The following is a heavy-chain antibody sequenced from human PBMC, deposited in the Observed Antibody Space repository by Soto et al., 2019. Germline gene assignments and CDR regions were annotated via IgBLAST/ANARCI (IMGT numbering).Heavy chain of an antibody. CDR1: GFTFSSYG. CDR3: AKPYGDYLPLDY. J-gene: IGHJ4*02. Sequence: GGSLRLSCAASGFTFSSYGMHWVRQAPGKGLEWVAFISYDGSNKYYADSVKGRFTISRDNSKNTLFLQMNSLRAEDTAVYYCAKPYGDYLPLDYWGQGTLVTVSS. V-gene: IGHV3-30*18. CDR2: ISYDGSNK. D-gene: IGHD4-17*01.